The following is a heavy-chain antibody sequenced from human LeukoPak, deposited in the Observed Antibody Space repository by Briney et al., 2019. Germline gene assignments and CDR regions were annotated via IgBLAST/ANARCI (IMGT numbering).Heavy chain of an antibody. V-gene: IGHV4-34*01. CDR1: GGSFSGYY. CDR3: AGGSDAFDI. Sequence: SETLSLTCAVYGGSFSGYYWSWIRQPPGKGLEWIGEINHSGSTNYNPSLKSRVTISVDKSKNQFSLKLSSVTAADAAVYYCAGGSDAFDIWGQGTMVTVSS. CDR2: INHSGST. D-gene: IGHD2-15*01. J-gene: IGHJ3*02.